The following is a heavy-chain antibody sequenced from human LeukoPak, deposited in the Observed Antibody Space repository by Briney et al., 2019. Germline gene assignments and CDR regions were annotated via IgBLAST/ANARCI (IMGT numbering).Heavy chain of an antibody. CDR3: ARQGYYYDSSAY. CDR2: IYHSGST. J-gene: IGHJ4*02. CDR1: GYSISSGYY. D-gene: IGHD3-22*01. Sequence: PSETLSLTCAVSGYSISSGYYWGWIRPPPGKGLEWIGSIYHSGSTYYNPSLKSRVTISVDTSKNQFSLKLSSVTAADTAVYYCARQGYYYDSSAYWGQGTLVTVSS. V-gene: IGHV4-38-2*01.